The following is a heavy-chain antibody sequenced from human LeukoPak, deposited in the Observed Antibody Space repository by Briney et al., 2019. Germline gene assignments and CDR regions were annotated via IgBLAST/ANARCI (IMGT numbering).Heavy chain of an antibody. CDR2: ISYDGSNK. D-gene: IGHD6-19*01. J-gene: IGHJ4*02. Sequence: GGSLRLSCAASGFTFSSYGMHWVRQAPGKGLEWVAVISYDGSNKYYADSVKGRFTISRDNSKNTPYLQMNSLRAEDTAVYYCAKLGGYSSGWAIDYWGQGTLVTVSS. CDR3: AKLGGYSSGWAIDY. CDR1: GFTFSSYG. V-gene: IGHV3-30*18.